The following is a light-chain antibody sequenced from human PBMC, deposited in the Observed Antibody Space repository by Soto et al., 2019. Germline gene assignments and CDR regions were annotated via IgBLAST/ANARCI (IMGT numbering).Light chain of an antibody. CDR1: RTISSY. V-gene: IGKV1-39*01. CDR3: QQYYSYPLT. CDR2: AAS. J-gene: IGKJ4*01. Sequence: DIHMTQSPSSLSASVGDRVTITCRASRTISSYLNWYQQKPGKAPKLLIYAASTLQSGVPSRFSGSGSGTDFTLTISCLQSEDFATYYCQQYYSYPLTFGGGTKVDIK.